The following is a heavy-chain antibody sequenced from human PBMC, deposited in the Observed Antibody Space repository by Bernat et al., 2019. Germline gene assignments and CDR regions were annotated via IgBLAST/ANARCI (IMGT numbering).Heavy chain of an antibody. CDR1: GFTVSNNY. D-gene: IGHD6-6*01. V-gene: IGHV3-53*02. CDR2: IYSVGST. Sequence: EVQLVETGGGLIQPGGSLRLSCAASGFTVSNNYMSWVRQAPGKGLQWVSVIYSVGSTYYADSVKGRFTISRDNSKNTLYLQMNSLRAEDTAVYYCARVPQQLGYCFDYWGQGTPVTVSS. CDR3: ARVPQQLGYCFDY. J-gene: IGHJ4*02.